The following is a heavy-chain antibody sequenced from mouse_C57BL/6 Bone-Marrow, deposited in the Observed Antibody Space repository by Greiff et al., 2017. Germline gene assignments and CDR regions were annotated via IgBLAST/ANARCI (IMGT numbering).Heavy chain of an antibody. J-gene: IGHJ2*01. D-gene: IGHD2-2*01. Sequence: VQLKQSGAELVKPGASVKLSCTASGFNIKDYYMHWVKQRTEQGLEWIGRIDPEDGENKYAPKFQGKATIKADTSSNTAYLQLSSLTSEDTAVYYGARDDGYDGSYFAYWGQGTTLTVSS. V-gene: IGHV14-2*01. CDR1: GFNIKDYY. CDR2: IDPEDGEN. CDR3: ARDDGYDGSYFAY.